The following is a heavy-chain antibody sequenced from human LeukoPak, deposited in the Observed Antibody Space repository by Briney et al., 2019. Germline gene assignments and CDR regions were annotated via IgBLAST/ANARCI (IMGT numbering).Heavy chain of an antibody. CDR2: IYSGGNGGST. Sequence: GGPLRLSCAASGFTLSRNYMSWVRQAPGEGREWVSFIYSGGNGGSTHHADSVKGRFTISRDNSKNTLYLQINSLRAEDTAVYYCARNGGSGPAEYFQHWGQGTLVTVSS. J-gene: IGHJ1*01. CDR1: GFTLSRNY. V-gene: IGHV3-66*02. CDR3: ARNGGSGPAEYFQH. D-gene: IGHD2-15*01.